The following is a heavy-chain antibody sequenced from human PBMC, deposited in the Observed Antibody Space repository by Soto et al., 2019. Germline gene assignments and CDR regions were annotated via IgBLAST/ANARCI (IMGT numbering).Heavy chain of an antibody. CDR2: IYHSGST. Sequence: QVQLQESGPGLVKPSGTLSLTCAVSGGSISSSNWWSWVRQPPGKVLEWIGEIYHSGSTNYNPSLKSRVTISVDKSKNQFSLKLSSVTAADTAVYYCAKGDNQLLSGYYFDYWGQGTLVTVSS. V-gene: IGHV4-4*02. CDR1: GGSISSSNW. CDR3: AKGDNQLLSGYYFDY. J-gene: IGHJ4*02. D-gene: IGHD2-2*01.